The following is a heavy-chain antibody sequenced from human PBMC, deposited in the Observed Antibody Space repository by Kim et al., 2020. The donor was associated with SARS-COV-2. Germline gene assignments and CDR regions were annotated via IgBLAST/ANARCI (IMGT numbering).Heavy chain of an antibody. CDR1: GFTFSSYA. V-gene: IGHV3-23*01. J-gene: IGHJ6*02. CDR2: ISGSGGST. D-gene: IGHD3-9*01. CDR3: AKGPQFEPQYYYGMDV. Sequence: GGSLRLSCAASGFTFSSYAMSWVRQAPGKGLEWVSAISGSGGSTYYADSVKGRFTISRDNSKNTLYLQMNSLRAEDTAVYYCAKGPQFEPQYYYGMDVWGQGTTVTLSS.